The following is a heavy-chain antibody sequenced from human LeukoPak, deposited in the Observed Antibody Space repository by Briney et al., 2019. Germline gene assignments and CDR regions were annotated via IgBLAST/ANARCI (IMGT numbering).Heavy chain of an antibody. D-gene: IGHD4-17*01. CDR2: IKKDGSEK. Sequence: GGSLRLSCAASGFTFSHFWMSWVRQAPGKGLEWVANIKKDGSEKYYVESLEGRFAISRDNVKNSLYLQMNSLRAEDTAVYYCARDLQDGVPTGYWGQGTLVIVS. J-gene: IGHJ4*02. V-gene: IGHV3-7*01. CDR3: ARDLQDGVPTGY. CDR1: GFTFSHFW.